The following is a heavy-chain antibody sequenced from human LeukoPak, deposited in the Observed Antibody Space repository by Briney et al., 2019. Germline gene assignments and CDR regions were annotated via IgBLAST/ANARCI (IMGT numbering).Heavy chain of an antibody. CDR1: GGAISRGDYY. J-gene: IGHJ3*02. CDR2: IYYSGST. CDR3: ASTYCGGDCYPSKAFDI. Sequence: SETLSLTCTVSGGAISRGDYYWSWIRQPPGKGLEWIGYIYYSGSTYYNPSLKSRVTISVDTSTNQFSLKLSSVTAADTAVYYCASTYCGGDCYPSKAFDIWGQGTMVTVSS. D-gene: IGHD2-21*02. V-gene: IGHV4-30-4*01.